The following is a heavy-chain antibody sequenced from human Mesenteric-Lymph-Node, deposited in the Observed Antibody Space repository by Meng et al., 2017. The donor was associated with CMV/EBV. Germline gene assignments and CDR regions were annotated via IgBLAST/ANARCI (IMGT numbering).Heavy chain of an antibody. Sequence: GESLKISCAASGFTFSSYAMSWVRQAPGKGLEWVSAISGSGGSTYYADSVKGRFTISRDNSKNTLYLQMNSLRAEDTAVYYCAKDTRGGDPNAWGQGTMVTVSS. D-gene: IGHD3-16*01. V-gene: IGHV3-23*01. CDR1: GFTFSSYA. J-gene: IGHJ3*01. CDR2: ISGSGGST. CDR3: AKDTRGGDPNA.